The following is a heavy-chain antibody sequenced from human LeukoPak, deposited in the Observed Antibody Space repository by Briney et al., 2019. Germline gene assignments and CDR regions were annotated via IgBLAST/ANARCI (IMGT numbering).Heavy chain of an antibody. CDR2: IIPIFGTA. V-gene: IGHV1-69*06. CDR1: GGTFSSYA. Sequence: ASVKVSCKASGGTFSSYAISWVRQAPGQGLEWMGGIIPIFGTANYAQKFQGRVTITADKSTSTAYMELSSLRSEDTAVYYCARGGMITYDVALGYRGQGTLVTVSS. CDR3: ARGGMITYDVALGY. D-gene: IGHD3-16*01. J-gene: IGHJ4*02.